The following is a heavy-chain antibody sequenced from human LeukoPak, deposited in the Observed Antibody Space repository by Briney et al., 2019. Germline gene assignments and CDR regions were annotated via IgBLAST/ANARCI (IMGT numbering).Heavy chain of an antibody. D-gene: IGHD2-21*02. CDR1: GFTFSSYW. CDR3: ARAPRVVTAISVGVNFDY. V-gene: IGHV3-7*01. CDR2: IKQDGSEK. J-gene: IGHJ4*02. Sequence: GGSLRLSCAASGFTFSSYWMSWVRQAPGKGLEWVANIKQDGSEKYYVDSVKGRFTISRDNAKNSLYLQMNSLRAEDTAVYYCARAPRVVTAISVGVNFDYWGQGTLVTVSS.